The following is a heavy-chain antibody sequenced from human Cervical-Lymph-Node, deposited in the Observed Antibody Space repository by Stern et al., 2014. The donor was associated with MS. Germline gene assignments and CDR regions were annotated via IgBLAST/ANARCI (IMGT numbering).Heavy chain of an antibody. V-gene: IGHV3-30*03. CDR2: ISFVGSNA. Sequence: VQLVESGGGVVQPGRSLRLACAVSGFSLSSLGMHWVRQAPGKGLEWLAVISFVGSNARYGDSVKGRFSISRDISNNTLYLQMNSLRPEDTALYYCLGVGDAMHVWGQGTTVIVSS. CDR1: GFSLSSLG. J-gene: IGHJ6*02. CDR3: LGVGDAMHV.